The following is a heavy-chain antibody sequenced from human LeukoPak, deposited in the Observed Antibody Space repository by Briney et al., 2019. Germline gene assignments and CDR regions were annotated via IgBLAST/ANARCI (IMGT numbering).Heavy chain of an antibody. V-gene: IGHV4-39*07. Sequence: KPSETLSLTCTVSGGSISSSSYYWGWIRQPPGKGLEWIGSIYYSGSTYYNPSLKSRVTISVDTSKNQFSLKLSSVTAADTAVYYCARERLGELSDNWFDPWGQGTLVTVSS. J-gene: IGHJ5*02. CDR2: IYYSGST. CDR1: GGSISSSSYY. CDR3: ARERLGELSDNWFDP. D-gene: IGHD3-16*02.